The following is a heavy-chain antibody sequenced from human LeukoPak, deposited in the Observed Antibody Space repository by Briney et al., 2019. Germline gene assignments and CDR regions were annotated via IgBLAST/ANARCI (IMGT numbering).Heavy chain of an antibody. CDR1: GGSISGYY. J-gene: IGHJ1*01. V-gene: IGHV4-34*01. Sequence: SETLSLTCTVYGGSISGYYWSWIRQPPGKGLEWIGGINHSGSTNYNPSLKSRVTISVDTSKNQFSLKLSSVTAADTAVYYCARGRTGSRITMKYFQHWGQGTLVTVSS. CDR2: INHSGST. D-gene: IGHD3-22*01. CDR3: ARGRTGSRITMKYFQH.